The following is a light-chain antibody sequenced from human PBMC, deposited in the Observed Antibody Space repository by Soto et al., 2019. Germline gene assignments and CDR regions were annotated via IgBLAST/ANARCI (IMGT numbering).Light chain of an antibody. CDR1: QDSTKY. J-gene: IGKJ1*01. CDR2: DAS. V-gene: IGKV1-9*01. Sequence: IQLTQSPSSLSASVGDRVTITCRASQDSTKYLAWYQQKPGKAPNLLIYDASTLHSGVPSRFSGSGSGTDFTLTVSGLQPEDFATYYCQQCFWHWTFGQGTKVDIK. CDR3: QQCFWHWT.